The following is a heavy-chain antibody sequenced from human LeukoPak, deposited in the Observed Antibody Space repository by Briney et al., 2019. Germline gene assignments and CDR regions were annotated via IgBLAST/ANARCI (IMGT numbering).Heavy chain of an antibody. CDR3: ARLYTPTTEWLLSGPVGYGMDV. CDR1: GGSISSGGYY. J-gene: IGHJ6*02. V-gene: IGHV4-31*03. Sequence: SQTLSLTCTVSGGSISSGGYYWSWLRQHPGKALEGFGYIYYSGRINYNPSLKSRVTISVDTSKNQFSLKLSSVSAADTAVYYCARLYTPTTEWLLSGPVGYGMDVWGQGTTVTVSS. D-gene: IGHD3-3*01. CDR2: IYYSGRI.